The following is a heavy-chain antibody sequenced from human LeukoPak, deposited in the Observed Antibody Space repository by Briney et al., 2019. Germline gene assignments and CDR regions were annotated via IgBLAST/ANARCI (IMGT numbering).Heavy chain of an antibody. CDR3: ARDGFSSEDIVVVVAATNNWFDP. CDR2: IYYTGNT. D-gene: IGHD2-15*01. V-gene: IGHV4-39*07. J-gene: IGHJ5*02. CDR1: GVSISSSYSY. Sequence: SETLSLTCTVSGVSISSSYSYWGWIRQPPGMGLEWIGSIYYTGNTYYNASLKSQVSISIDTSKNQFSLKLSSVTAADTAVYYCARDGFSSEDIVVVVAATNNWFDPWGQGTLVTVSS.